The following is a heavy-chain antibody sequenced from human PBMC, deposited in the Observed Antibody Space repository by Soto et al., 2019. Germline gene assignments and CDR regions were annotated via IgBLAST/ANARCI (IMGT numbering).Heavy chain of an antibody. V-gene: IGHV1-18*01. Sequence: ASVKVSCKASGYTFTSYAMHWVRQAPGQGLEWMGWVSDYKGNTNYAQKLQDRVTMTTDTSTGTAYMELRNLRSDDTAVYFCARERHKHSSSWYGGTPWWFDPWGQGTLVTVSS. CDR2: VSDYKGNT. J-gene: IGHJ5*02. CDR1: GYTFTSYA. CDR3: ARERHKHSSSWYGGTPWWFDP. D-gene: IGHD6-13*01.